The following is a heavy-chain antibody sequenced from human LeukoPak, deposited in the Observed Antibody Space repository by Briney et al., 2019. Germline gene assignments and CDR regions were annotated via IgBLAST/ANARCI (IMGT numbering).Heavy chain of an antibody. J-gene: IGHJ2*01. Sequence: PGGSLRLSCAASGFNVNSNYMKWVRQAPGKGLEWVSAIYSGGSTYYADSVKGRFTISRDNSKNTLYLQMNSLRTEDTAVYYCARDRADSSGWFDYWYFALWGRGTLVTVSS. CDR2: IYSGGST. CDR1: GFNVNSNY. V-gene: IGHV3-53*01. D-gene: IGHD6-19*01. CDR3: ARDRADSSGWFDYWYFAL.